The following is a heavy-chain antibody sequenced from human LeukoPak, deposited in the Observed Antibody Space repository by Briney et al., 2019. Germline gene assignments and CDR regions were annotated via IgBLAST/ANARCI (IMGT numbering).Heavy chain of an antibody. V-gene: IGHV4-59*01. CDR1: GGSISSYY. CDR2: IYYSGST. J-gene: IGHJ6*04. D-gene: IGHD2-2*01. CDR3: AREGQSADCGMDV. Sequence: SETLSLTCTVSGGSISSYYWSWIRQPPGKGLEWIGYIYYSGSTNYNPSLKSRVTISVDTSKNQFPLKLSSVTAADTAVYYCAREGQSADCGMDVWGKGTTVTVSS.